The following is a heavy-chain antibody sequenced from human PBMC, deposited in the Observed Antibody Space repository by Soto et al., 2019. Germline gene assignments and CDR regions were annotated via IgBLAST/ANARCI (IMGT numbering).Heavy chain of an antibody. J-gene: IGHJ1*01. Sequence: PSETLSLTCAVSGWSFSVYYWSWIRQPPGKGLEWIGEINHSGSTNYNPSLKGRVTISVDTSKNQFSLELSSVTAADTAVYYCVYDYGDYAYFQHWGQGTLV. V-gene: IGHV4-34*01. D-gene: IGHD4-17*01. CDR2: INHSGST. CDR1: GWSFSVYY. CDR3: VYDYGDYAYFQH.